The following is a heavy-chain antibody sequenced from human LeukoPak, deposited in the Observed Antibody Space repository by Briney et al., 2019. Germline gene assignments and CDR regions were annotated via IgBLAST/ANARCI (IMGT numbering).Heavy chain of an antibody. CDR3: ARWGGTRQYYFDY. CDR1: GFTFCDDG. J-gene: IGHJ4*02. V-gene: IGHV3-33*01. CDR2: IRFDGSIK. Sequence: PRRTLRLSCAVSGFTFCDDGFDWVRQAPGKGLEWVAVIRFDGSIKQYADSVKGRFTISRDDSKNTLYLQMNFLKSEDTAVYYCARWGGTRQYYFDYWGQGTLVTVSS. D-gene: IGHD1-1*01.